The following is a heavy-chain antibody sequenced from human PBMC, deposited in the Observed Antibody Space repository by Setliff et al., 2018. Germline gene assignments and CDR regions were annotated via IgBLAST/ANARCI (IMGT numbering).Heavy chain of an antibody. CDR3: GRRGLGSYYDGSDFLSFDY. D-gene: IGHD3-22*01. V-gene: IGHV4-38-2*01. J-gene: IGHJ4*02. Sequence: SETLSLTCGVSGFSIYSGYYWCWIRQPPGKGLEWSGSIYHSGSTRFNPSLKSRVTISVDTSKDQFPLTLNSVTAADTAVYYCGRRGLGSYYDGSDFLSFDYWGQGNLVTVSS. CDR1: GFSIYSGYY. CDR2: IYHSGST.